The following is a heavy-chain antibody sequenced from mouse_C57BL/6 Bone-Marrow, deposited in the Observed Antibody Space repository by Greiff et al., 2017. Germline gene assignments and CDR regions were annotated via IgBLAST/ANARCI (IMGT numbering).Heavy chain of an antibody. D-gene: IGHD1-1*01. Sequence: QVQLKESGAELVRPGTSVKVSCKASGYAFTNYLIEWVKQRPGQGLEWIGVINPGSGCTNYNEKFKGKATLTADKSSSTADMQRSSLTSEDSSVYFCAAYGFYAMDYWGQGTSVTVSS. J-gene: IGHJ4*01. CDR2: INPGSGCT. CDR1: GYAFTNYL. V-gene: IGHV1-54*01. CDR3: AAYGFYAMDY.